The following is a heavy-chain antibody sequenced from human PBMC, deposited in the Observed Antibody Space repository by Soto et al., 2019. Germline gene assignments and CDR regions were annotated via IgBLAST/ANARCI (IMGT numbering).Heavy chain of an antibody. CDR3: ARDGYHYVMDL. J-gene: IGHJ6*02. Sequence: EAQLVESGGGLVQPVGSLRLSCSASGFTFSGYWMSWVRQAPGKGLEWVANINQDGSGKYYMNSVKGRFTISRDNTKSSLYLQMNSLGDDDTAVYYCARDGYHYVMDLWGQGTTVTVSS. CDR1: GFTFSGYW. CDR2: INQDGSGK. V-gene: IGHV3-7*04.